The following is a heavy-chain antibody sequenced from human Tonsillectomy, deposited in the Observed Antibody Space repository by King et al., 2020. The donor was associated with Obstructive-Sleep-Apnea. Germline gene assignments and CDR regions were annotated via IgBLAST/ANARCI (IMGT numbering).Heavy chain of an antibody. CDR3: ARYAIAAAGSTDHFDY. CDR2: INGYNGNT. V-gene: IGHV1-18*04. J-gene: IGHJ4*02. Sequence: QLVQSGAEVKKPGASVKVSCKASGYTFTSYGISWVRQAPGQGLEWMGWINGYNGNTNYAQKLQDRVTMTTDTSTSTAYMELRSLRSGDTAVYYCARYAIAAAGSTDHFDYWGQGTLVTVSS. CDR1: GYTFTSYG. D-gene: IGHD6-13*01.